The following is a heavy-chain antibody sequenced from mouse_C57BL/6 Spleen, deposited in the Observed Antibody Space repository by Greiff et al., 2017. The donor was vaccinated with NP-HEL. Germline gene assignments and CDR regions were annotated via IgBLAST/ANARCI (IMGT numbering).Heavy chain of an antibody. CDR3: ARTANWDEYAMDY. Sequence: QVQLQQPGAELVKPGASVKMSCKASGYTFTSYWITWVKPRPGQGLEWIGDIYPGSGSTNYNEKFKSKATLTVDTSSSTAYMQLSSLTSEDSAVYYCARTANWDEYAMDYWGQGTSVTVSS. J-gene: IGHJ4*01. V-gene: IGHV1-55*01. D-gene: IGHD4-1*01. CDR2: IYPGSGST. CDR1: GYTFTSYW.